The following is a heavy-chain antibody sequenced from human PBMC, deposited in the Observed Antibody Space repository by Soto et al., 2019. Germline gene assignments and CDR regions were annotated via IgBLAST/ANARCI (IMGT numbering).Heavy chain of an antibody. J-gene: IGHJ1*01. Sequence: ASVKVSCKASCYLFTAYSMHWVRLAPGQGXEWTGVVNPSGGSTKYAQNFQGRVTMTRDTSTTTIYMELSSLRSDDTAIYYCAREENCSGGTCYSEYFHRWGQGTLVTVSS. D-gene: IGHD2-15*01. CDR2: VNPSGGST. CDR3: AREENCSGGTCYSEYFHR. CDR1: CYLFTAYS. V-gene: IGHV1-46*01.